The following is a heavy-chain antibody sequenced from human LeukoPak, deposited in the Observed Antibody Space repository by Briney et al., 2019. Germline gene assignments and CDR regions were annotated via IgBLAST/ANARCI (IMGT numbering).Heavy chain of an antibody. CDR1: GFTFSTYW. J-gene: IGHJ4*02. CDR2: INSDGSST. CDR3: ARLSMVRGVISGY. Sequence: GGSLRLSCAASGFTFSTYWMHWVRQAPGKGLVWVSRINSDGSSTSYADSVKGRFTISRDNAKNTLYLQMNSLRAEDTAVYYCARLSMVRGVISGYWGQGTLVTVSS. V-gene: IGHV3-74*01. D-gene: IGHD3-10*01.